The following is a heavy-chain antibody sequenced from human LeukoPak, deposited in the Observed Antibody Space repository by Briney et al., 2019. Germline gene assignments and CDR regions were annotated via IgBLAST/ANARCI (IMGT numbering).Heavy chain of an antibody. D-gene: IGHD6-19*01. J-gene: IGHJ4*02. CDR3: AKDGGHTSVLYYFEC. Sequence: GGSLRLSCAASGFSFDDYAMHWVRQVPGKGLEWVSGISWKSDSMRYADSVKGRFTVSRDNAKNSLYLQMNSLRTEDTALYYCAKDGGHTSVLYYFECWGQGTLVTVSS. CDR1: GFSFDDYA. CDR2: ISWKSDSM. V-gene: IGHV3-9*01.